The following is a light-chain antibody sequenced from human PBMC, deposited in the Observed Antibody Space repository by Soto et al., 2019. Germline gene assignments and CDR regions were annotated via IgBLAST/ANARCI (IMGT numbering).Light chain of an antibody. Sequence: QSALTQPASVSGSPGQSITISCTGTSSDVGDYNYVSWYQQHPGKAPKLIIYVVSNRPSGISNRFSGSKSGNTASLTISGLQAEDEADYYCSSYTSTNTLVFGGGTKVTVL. J-gene: IGLJ2*01. CDR3: SSYTSTNTLV. V-gene: IGLV2-14*01. CDR2: VVS. CDR1: SSDVGDYNY.